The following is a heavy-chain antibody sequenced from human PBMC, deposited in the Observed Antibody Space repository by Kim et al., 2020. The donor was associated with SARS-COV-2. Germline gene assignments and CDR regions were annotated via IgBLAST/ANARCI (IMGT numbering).Heavy chain of an antibody. V-gene: IGHV3-11*01. J-gene: IGHJ3*01. D-gene: IGHD1-26*01. CDR1: GIPFSDYD. CDR3: ATWDRRGIFDV. CDR2: IRSRASII. Sequence: GGSLRLSCAASGIPFSDYDMAWIRQPPGKGLEWVSYIRSRASIIFYADSVKGRFTISRDNPKNSLYLQMNSLRVDDTAVYYCATWDRRGIFDVWGQGTMV.